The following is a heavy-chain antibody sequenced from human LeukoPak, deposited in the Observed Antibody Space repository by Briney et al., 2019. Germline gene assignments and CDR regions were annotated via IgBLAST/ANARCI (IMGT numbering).Heavy chain of an antibody. V-gene: IGHV3-21*01. D-gene: IGHD3-3*01. CDR2: ISSSSSYI. CDR1: GFTFSSYS. Sequence: KPGGSPRLSCAASGFTFSSYSMNWVRQAPGKGLEWVSSISSSSSYIYYADSVKGRFTISRDNAKNSLYLQMNSLRAEDTAVYYCARAYYDFWSGYYMGDYYFDYWGQGTLVTVSS. CDR3: ARAYYDFWSGYYMGDYYFDY. J-gene: IGHJ4*02.